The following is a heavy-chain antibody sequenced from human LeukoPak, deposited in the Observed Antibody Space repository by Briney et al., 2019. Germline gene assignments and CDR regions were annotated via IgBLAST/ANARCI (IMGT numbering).Heavy chain of an antibody. CDR2: INSDGSST. J-gene: IGHJ4*02. D-gene: IGHD3-9*01. Sequence: GGALRLSCAASGFTFSSYWIHWVRHAPGKGLVWVSRINSDGSSTSYADSVKGRFTISRDNAKNTLYLQMNSLRAEDTAVYYCARGDYILTGHYSFDYWGQGTLVTVSS. V-gene: IGHV3-74*01. CDR3: ARGDYILTGHYSFDY. CDR1: GFTFSSYW.